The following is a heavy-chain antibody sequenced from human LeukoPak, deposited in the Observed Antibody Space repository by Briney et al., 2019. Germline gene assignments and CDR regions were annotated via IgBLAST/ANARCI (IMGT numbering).Heavy chain of an antibody. CDR3: ARDLAWGAFDY. Sequence: GGSLRLSCAASGFTFRNYGMNWVRQAPGKGLEWLSGISPRGGGTYYADSVKGRFTISRDDSKNTLSLQMNSLTVEDTAVYYCARDLAWGAFDYWGQGTLVTVSS. J-gene: IGHJ4*02. D-gene: IGHD7-27*01. V-gene: IGHV3-23*01. CDR2: ISPRGGGT. CDR1: GFTFRNYG.